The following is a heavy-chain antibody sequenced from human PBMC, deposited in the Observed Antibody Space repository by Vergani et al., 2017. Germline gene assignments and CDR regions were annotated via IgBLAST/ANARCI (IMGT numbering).Heavy chain of an antibody. CDR2: IWYDGSNK. Sequence: VQLVESGGGVVQPGRSLRLSCAASGFTFSSYGMHWVRQAPGKGLEWVAVIWYDGSNKYYADSVKGRFTISRDNSKNTLYLQMNSLRAEDTAVYYCAREGPSMIVVVKPRVDAFDIWGQGTMVTVSS. CDR3: AREGPSMIVVVKPRVDAFDI. J-gene: IGHJ3*02. D-gene: IGHD3-22*01. V-gene: IGHV3-33*01. CDR1: GFTFSSYG.